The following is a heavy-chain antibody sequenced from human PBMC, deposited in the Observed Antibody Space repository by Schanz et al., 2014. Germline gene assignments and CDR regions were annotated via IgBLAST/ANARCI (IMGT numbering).Heavy chain of an antibody. CDR3: VRELSGGTFSY. D-gene: IGHD2-21*01. CDR2: INPTGGST. J-gene: IGHJ4*02. CDR1: GYTFISYF. V-gene: IGHV1-46*01. Sequence: QVQLVQSGAEVKKPGASVKVSCKASGYTFISYFIHWVRQAPGQGLEWMGIINPTGGSTSYAKRFQGRVTMTRDTTSTTASMELTSXXXXXXAVSYCVRELSGGTFSYWGQGALFSVSS.